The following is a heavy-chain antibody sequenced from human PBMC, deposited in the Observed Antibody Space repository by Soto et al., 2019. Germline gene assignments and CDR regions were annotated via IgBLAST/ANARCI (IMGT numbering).Heavy chain of an antibody. CDR2: MNPNSGNT. CDR3: ATNHRGFDP. Sequence: GDSLKVSCKASGYTFTSYDINWVRQATGQGLEWMGWMNPNSGNTGYAQKFQGRVTMTRNTSISTAYMELSSLRSEDMAVYYCATNHRGFDPWGQGTLVTVSS. J-gene: IGHJ5*02. V-gene: IGHV1-8*01. CDR1: GYTFTSYD.